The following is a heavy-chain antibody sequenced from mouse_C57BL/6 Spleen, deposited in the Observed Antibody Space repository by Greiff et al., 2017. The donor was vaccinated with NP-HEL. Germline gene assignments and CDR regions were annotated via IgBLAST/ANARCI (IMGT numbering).Heavy chain of an antibody. J-gene: IGHJ4*01. CDR3: ASYYSNYRAMDY. CDR2: INSDGSST. Sequence: DVKLVESEGGLVQPGSSMKLSCTASGFTFSDYYMAWVRQVPEKGLEWVANINSDGSSTYYLDSLKSRFIISRDNAKNILYLQMSSLKSEDTATYYCASYYSNYRAMDYWGQGTSVTVSS. D-gene: IGHD2-5*01. CDR1: GFTFSDYY. V-gene: IGHV5-16*01.